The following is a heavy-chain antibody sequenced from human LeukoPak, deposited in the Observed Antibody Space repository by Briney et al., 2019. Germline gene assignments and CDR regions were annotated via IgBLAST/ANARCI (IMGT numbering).Heavy chain of an antibody. V-gene: IGHV3-48*04. J-gene: IGHJ4*02. Sequence: GGSLRLSCAASGFTFDDYSMNWVRQAPGKGLEWVSYISSDSSTTYYADSVKGRFTISRDNAKNSLYLQMNSLRAEDTAVYYCARAAEGFTIFGVVIAGVDYWGQGTLVTVSS. D-gene: IGHD3-3*01. CDR1: GFTFDDYS. CDR3: ARAAEGFTIFGVVIAGVDY. CDR2: ISSDSSTT.